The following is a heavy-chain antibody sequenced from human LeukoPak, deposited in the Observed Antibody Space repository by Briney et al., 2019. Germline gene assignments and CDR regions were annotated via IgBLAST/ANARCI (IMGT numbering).Heavy chain of an antibody. CDR1: GFTFSSYE. J-gene: IGHJ4*02. CDR3: ARDHGETFDY. V-gene: IGHV3-48*03. CDR2: ISSSGSTI. D-gene: IGHD7-27*01. Sequence: GGSLRLSCAASGFTFSSYEMNWVRQAPGKGLEWVSYISSSGSTIYYADSVKGRFTISRDNATNSLYLQMNSLRAEDTAVYYCARDHGETFDYWGQGTLVTVSS.